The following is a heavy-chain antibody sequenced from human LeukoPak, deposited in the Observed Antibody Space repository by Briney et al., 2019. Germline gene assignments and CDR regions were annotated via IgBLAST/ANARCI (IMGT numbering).Heavy chain of an antibody. CDR3: AKDMGRDGYNRESAFDI. J-gene: IGHJ3*02. Sequence: GGSLRLSCAGSGLSFSSYGMHWVRKAPGKGLEWMVFIRSDGSNKYYADSVKGRFTISRDNSKNTLYLQMNSLRAEDMALYYCAKDMGRDGYNRESAFDIWGQGTMVTVSS. V-gene: IGHV3-30*02. CDR2: IRSDGSNK. D-gene: IGHD5-24*01. CDR1: GLSFSSYG.